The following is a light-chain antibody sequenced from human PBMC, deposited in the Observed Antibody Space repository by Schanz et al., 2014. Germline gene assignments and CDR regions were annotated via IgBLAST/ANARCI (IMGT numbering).Light chain of an antibody. Sequence: EIVMTQSPATLSVSPGERATLSCRASQSITSYLAWYQQKPGQAPRLLIYGASNRATGIATRFSGSGFGTEFTLTISGLQSEDFATYYCQQSYSTPPWTFGQGTKVEV. CDR1: QSITSY. CDR3: QQSYSTPPWT. V-gene: IGKV3-15*01. CDR2: GAS. J-gene: IGKJ1*01.